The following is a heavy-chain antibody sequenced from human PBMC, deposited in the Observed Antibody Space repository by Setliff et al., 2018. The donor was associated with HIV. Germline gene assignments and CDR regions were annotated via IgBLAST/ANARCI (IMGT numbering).Heavy chain of an antibody. CDR2: IHAGNGYT. CDR3: ARIWGIPPLYYFDY. CDR1: GYTFTSYA. D-gene: IGHD3-16*01. J-gene: IGHJ4*02. V-gene: IGHV1-3*01. Sequence: ASVKVSCKASGYTFTSYAMHWVRQVPGQRLEWMGWIHAGNGYTKYSQKFQGRVTFTRDTSASAAYMDLSSLRSEDTAVYYCARIWGIPPLYYFDYWGQGTLVTVSS.